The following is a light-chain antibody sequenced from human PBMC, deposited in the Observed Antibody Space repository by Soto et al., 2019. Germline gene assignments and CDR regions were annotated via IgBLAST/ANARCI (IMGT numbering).Light chain of an antibody. CDR2: GAS. CDR1: QSVDNN. J-gene: IGKJ4*01. Sequence: EILMTQSPGTLSVSTGEGATLSCRASQSVDNNLAWYQQKPSQAPRLLIYGASTRPTGIPDRFSGSGSGTEFTLTISSLQSEDFAVYYYQQYDTWPLTFGGGTKVEIK. CDR3: QQYDTWPLT. V-gene: IGKV3D-15*01.